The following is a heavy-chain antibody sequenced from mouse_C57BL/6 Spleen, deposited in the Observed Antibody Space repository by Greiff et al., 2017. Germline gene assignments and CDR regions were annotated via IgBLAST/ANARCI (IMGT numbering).Heavy chain of an antibody. V-gene: IGHV1-42*01. CDR2: INPSTGGT. J-gene: IGHJ4*01. CDR1: GYSFTGYY. D-gene: IGHD4-1*01. Sequence: VQLQQSGPELVKPGASVKISCKASGYSFTGYYMNWVKQSPEKSLEWIGEINPSTGGTTYNQKFKAKATLTVDKSSSTAYMQLKSLTSEDSAVXYCATPSSLTGYAMDYWGQGTSVTVSS. CDR3: ATPSSLTGYAMDY.